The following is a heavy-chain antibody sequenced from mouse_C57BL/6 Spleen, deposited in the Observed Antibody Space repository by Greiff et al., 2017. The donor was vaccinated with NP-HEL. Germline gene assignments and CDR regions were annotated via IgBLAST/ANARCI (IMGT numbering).Heavy chain of an antibody. J-gene: IGHJ2*01. Sequence: QVQLKQPGTELVKPGASVKLSCTASGYTFTSYWMHWVTQRPGQGLEWIGNINPSNGGTNYNEKFKSKATLTVDKSSSTAYMQLSSLTSEDSAVYDCARDSSGYYFDYWGQGTTLTVSS. CDR3: ARDSSGYYFDY. V-gene: IGHV1-53*01. CDR2: INPSNGGT. D-gene: IGHD3-2*02. CDR1: GYTFTSYW.